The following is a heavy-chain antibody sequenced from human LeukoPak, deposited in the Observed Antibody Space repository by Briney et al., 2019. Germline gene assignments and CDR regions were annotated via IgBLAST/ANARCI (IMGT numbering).Heavy chain of an antibody. D-gene: IGHD2-15*01. CDR2: ISADGRST. J-gene: IGHJ1*01. Sequence: GGSLRLSCAAPGFTFDNYAIHWVRQVPGKSLEWVSLISADGRSTYYADSVKGRFTISRDNSRFSLYLQMRSLTTEDTAVYYCAKDSGWQLLRAEYFQHWGPGTLVTVSS. V-gene: IGHV3-43*02. CDR3: AKDSGWQLLRAEYFQH. CDR1: GFTFDNYA.